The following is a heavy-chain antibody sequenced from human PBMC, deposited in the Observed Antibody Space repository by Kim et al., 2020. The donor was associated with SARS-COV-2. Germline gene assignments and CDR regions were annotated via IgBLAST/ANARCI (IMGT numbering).Heavy chain of an antibody. CDR3: AKATAAEAFDI. CDR1: GFTFSSYG. CDR2: ISYDGSNK. D-gene: IGHD6-13*01. Sequence: GGSLRLSCAASGFTFSSYGMHWVRQAPGKGLEWVAVISYDGSNKYYADSVKGRFTISRDNSKNTLYLQMNSLRAEDTAVYYCAKATAAEAFDIWGQGTMVTVSS. J-gene: IGHJ3*02. V-gene: IGHV3-30*18.